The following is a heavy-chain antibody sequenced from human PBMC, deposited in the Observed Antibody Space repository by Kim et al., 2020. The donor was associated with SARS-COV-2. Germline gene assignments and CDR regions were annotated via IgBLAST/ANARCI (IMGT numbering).Heavy chain of an antibody. CDR2: IYSGGST. V-gene: IGHV3-66*01. J-gene: IGHJ4*02. CDR3: ATSRVDSPPLDY. D-gene: IGHD2-15*01. CDR1: GFTVSSNY. Sequence: GGSLRLSCAASGFTVSSNYMSWVRQAPGKGLEWVSVIYSGGSTYYADSVKGRFTISRDNSKNTLYLQMNSLRAEDTAVYYCATSRVDSPPLDYWGQGTLVTVSS.